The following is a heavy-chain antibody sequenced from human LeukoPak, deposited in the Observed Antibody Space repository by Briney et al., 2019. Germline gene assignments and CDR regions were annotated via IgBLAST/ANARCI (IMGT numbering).Heavy chain of an antibody. CDR2: IGQDGSEK. CDR3: AREGGPYSSSWYAYFQH. Sequence: GGSVRLSCAASGFTFSSDWMHWVRQAPGKGLEWVANIGQDGSEKYYVDSVKGRFTISRDNSKNTLYLQMNSLRAEDTAVYSCAREGGPYSSSWYAYFQHWGQGTLVTVSS. V-gene: IGHV3-7*01. D-gene: IGHD6-13*01. CDR1: GFTFSSDW. J-gene: IGHJ1*01.